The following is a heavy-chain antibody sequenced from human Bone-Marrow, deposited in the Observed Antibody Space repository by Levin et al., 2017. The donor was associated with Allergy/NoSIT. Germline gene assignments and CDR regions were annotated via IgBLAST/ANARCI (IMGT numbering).Heavy chain of an antibody. CDR2: IYYSGST. CDR1: GGSVSSGSYY. D-gene: IGHD3-9*01. V-gene: IGHV4-61*01. Sequence: PSQTLSLTCTVSGGSVSSGSYYWSWIRQPPGKGLEWIGYIYYSGSTNYNPSLKSRVTISVDTSKNQFSLKLSSVTAADTAVYYCARDVSPYRLEVLRYFDWVPPQGMDGWGQGTTVTVSS. CDR3: ARDVSPYRLEVLRYFDWVPPQGMDG. J-gene: IGHJ6*02.